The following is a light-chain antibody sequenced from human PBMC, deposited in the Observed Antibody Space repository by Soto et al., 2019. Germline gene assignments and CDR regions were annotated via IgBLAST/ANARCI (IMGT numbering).Light chain of an antibody. J-gene: IGKJ1*01. Sequence: DIQMTQSPSTLSASVGDRVTITCRASQSINRWLAWYQQKPGKAPKLLISEAFRLESGVPSKFSGSGSETEFTLTISSLQPDDFATYYYQQYNSFPRTFGQGTKVEMK. V-gene: IGKV1-5*03. CDR3: QQYNSFPRT. CDR1: QSINRW. CDR2: EAF.